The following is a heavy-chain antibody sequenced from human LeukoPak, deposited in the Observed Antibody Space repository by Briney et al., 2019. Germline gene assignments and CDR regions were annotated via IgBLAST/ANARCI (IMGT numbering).Heavy chain of an antibody. Sequence: SVKVSCKASGGTFSSNAISWVRQAPGQGLEWMGGIIPIFGIANYAQKFQDRVTITADKSTSTAYMELSSLRSEDTAVYYCARQGPTYYDSSGYYYAEDYYMDVWDKGTTVTVSS. V-gene: IGHV1-69*10. J-gene: IGHJ6*03. CDR1: GGTFSSNA. CDR3: ARQGPTYYDSSGYYYAEDYYMDV. CDR2: IIPIFGIA. D-gene: IGHD3-22*01.